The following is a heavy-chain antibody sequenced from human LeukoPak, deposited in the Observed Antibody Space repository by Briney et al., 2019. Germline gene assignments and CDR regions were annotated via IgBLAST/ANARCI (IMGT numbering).Heavy chain of an antibody. CDR3: ARGSSGSDFFDY. J-gene: IGHJ4*02. Sequence: GGSLRLSCAASGFTVSSNSMSWARQAPGKGLEWVSVIYRGGSTNYADSVKGRFTISRDSSKNTLYLQMNSLRAEDTAVYSCARGSSGSDFFDYWGQGTLVTVSS. V-gene: IGHV3-66*01. CDR2: IYRGGST. CDR1: GFTVSSNS. D-gene: IGHD1-26*01.